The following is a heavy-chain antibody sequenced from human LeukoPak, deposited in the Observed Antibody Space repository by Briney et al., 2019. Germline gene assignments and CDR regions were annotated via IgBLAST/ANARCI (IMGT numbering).Heavy chain of an antibody. CDR3: ARNGRFGELYWFDP. V-gene: IGHV7-4-1*02. D-gene: IGHD3-10*01. CDR2: INTNTGNP. Sequence: ASVKVSCKASGYTFTSYAMNWVRQAPGQGLEWVGWINTNTGNPTYAQGFTGRFVFSLDTPVSTAYLQISSLKAEDTAVYYCARNGRFGELYWFDPWGQGTLVTVSS. CDR1: GYTFTSYA. J-gene: IGHJ5*02.